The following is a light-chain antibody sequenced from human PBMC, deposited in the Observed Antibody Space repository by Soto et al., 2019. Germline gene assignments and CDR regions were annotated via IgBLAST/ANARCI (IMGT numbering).Light chain of an antibody. CDR1: QSISIW. J-gene: IGKJ1*01. V-gene: IGKV1-5*03. Sequence: DIQMTQSPSTLSASVGDRVTITCRASQSISIWLAWYQQKPGKAPKILIYKASSLESGVTSRFSGSGSGTEFTLTISSLQPDDFAPYYCQQYSTYTPRTFGQGTKVEIK. CDR3: QQYSTYTPRT. CDR2: KAS.